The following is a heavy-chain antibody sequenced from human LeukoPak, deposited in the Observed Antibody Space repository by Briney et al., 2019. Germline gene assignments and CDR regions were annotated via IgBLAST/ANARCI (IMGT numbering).Heavy chain of an antibody. Sequence: GGSLRLSCVASGFTFSHYSMNWVRQAPGKGLEWVAVISYDGSNKYYADSVKGRFTISRDNSKNTLYLQMNSLRAEDTAVYYCARDPAPIVGATTGRFFDYWGQGTLVTVSS. CDR3: ARDPAPIVGATTGRFFDY. CDR1: GFTFSHYS. J-gene: IGHJ4*02. V-gene: IGHV3-30*03. D-gene: IGHD1-26*01. CDR2: ISYDGSNK.